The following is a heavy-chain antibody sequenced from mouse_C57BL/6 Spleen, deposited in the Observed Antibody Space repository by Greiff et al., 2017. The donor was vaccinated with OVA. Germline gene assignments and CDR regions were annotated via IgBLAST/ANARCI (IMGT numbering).Heavy chain of an antibody. V-gene: IGHV1-69*01. CDR3: ARDYGSKDDFDY. D-gene: IGHD1-1*01. CDR2: IDPSDSYT. Sequence: QVQLKQPGAELVMPGASVKLSCKASGYTFTSYWMHWVKQRPGQGLEWIGEIDPSDSYTNYNKKFKGKSTLTVDKSSSTAYMQLSSLTSEDSAVYYCARDYGSKDDFDYWGQGTTLTVSS. J-gene: IGHJ2*01. CDR1: GYTFTSYW.